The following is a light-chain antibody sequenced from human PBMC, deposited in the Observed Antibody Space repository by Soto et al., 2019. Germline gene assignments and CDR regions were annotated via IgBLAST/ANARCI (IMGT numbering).Light chain of an antibody. V-gene: IGKV3-15*01. Sequence: EIVMTQSPATLSVSPGERATLSCRASQSVSSNLAWYQQKPGQAPRLLIYGASTRATGIPARFSGSGSGTEFTLTISSLQSEDFAVYYCQQYNNWLSGTFGQGTKVEIK. CDR2: GAS. CDR1: QSVSSN. J-gene: IGKJ1*01. CDR3: QQYNNWLSGT.